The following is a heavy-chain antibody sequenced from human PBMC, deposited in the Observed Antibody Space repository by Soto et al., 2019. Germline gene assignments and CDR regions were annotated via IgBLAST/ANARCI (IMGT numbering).Heavy chain of an antibody. V-gene: IGHV3-7*01. Sequence: GGSLRLSCAASGFTISTYWMTWVRQAPGKGLEWVANINQDGSEKYYVDSVKGRFTISRDNAKNSLYLQMNNLRAEDTAVYYCKRGLKLFDPWGQGTLVTVSS. CDR1: GFTISTYW. CDR3: KRGLKLFDP. CDR2: INQDGSEK. J-gene: IGHJ5*02. D-gene: IGHD3-16*01.